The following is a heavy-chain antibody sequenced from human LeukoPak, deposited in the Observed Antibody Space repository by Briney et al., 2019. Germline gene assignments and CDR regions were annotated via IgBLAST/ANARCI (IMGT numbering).Heavy chain of an antibody. J-gene: IGHJ4*02. Sequence: GGSLRLSCAASGFPFSSYSMTWVRQAPGRGLEWVANIKPDGTTKFYVDSVKGRFTISRDNALNSLYLQMNSLRAEDTAIYYCARSIPYGTTWYGRSDYWGQGTLVTVSS. V-gene: IGHV3-7*03. CDR3: ARSIPYGTTWYGRSDY. CDR1: GFPFSSYS. D-gene: IGHD6-13*01. CDR2: IKPDGTTK.